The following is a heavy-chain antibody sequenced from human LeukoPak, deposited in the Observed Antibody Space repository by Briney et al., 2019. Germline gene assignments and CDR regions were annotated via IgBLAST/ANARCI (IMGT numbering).Heavy chain of an antibody. CDR1: GFTFSSYA. CDR2: ISGSGGST. V-gene: IGHV3-23*01. J-gene: IGHJ4*02. CDR3: AKPKAGSLTPNYFDY. Sequence: GGSLRLSCAASGFTFSSYAMSWVRQAPGKGLEWVSAISGSGGSTYYADSVKGRFTISRDNSKNTLYLQMNSLGAEDTAVYYCAKPKAGSLTPNYFDYWGQGTLVTVSS. D-gene: IGHD6-19*01.